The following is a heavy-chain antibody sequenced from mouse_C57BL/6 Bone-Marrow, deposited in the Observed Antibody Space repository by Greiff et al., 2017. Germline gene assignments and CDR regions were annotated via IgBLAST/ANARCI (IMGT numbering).Heavy chain of an antibody. J-gene: IGHJ3*01. Sequence: QVQLQQPGAELVKPGASVKLSCKASGYTFTSYWMHWVKQRPGRGLEWIGRIDPSSGGTKYNEKFKGKATLTADKPSSTAYMQLSSLTSADSAVYYGARWGDYSSSAFAYWGQGTSVTVSA. CDR2: IDPSSGGT. CDR1: GYTFTSYW. D-gene: IGHD1-1*01. V-gene: IGHV1-72*01. CDR3: ARWGDYSSSAFAY.